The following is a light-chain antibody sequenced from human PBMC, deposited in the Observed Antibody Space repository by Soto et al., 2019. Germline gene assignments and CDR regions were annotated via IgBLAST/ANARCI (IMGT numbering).Light chain of an antibody. CDR3: QQLTARRFS. V-gene: IGKV1-9*01. CDR2: GAS. Sequence: IQSTQSPSSLSASVGDRVSISCRASQGNNTFVAWYQQKSGKAPKLLIYGASTLQSGVPSRFSGSGSGTEFTLTISGLQPEDFATYYCQQLTARRFSFGQGTKLDIK. CDR1: QGNNTF. J-gene: IGKJ2*01.